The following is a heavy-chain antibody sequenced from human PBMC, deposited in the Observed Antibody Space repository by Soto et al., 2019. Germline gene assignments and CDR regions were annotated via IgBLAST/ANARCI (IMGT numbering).Heavy chain of an antibody. Sequence: GASVKVSCKASGYTFTSYAMHWVRQAPGQRLEWMGWINAGNGKTESSQKFQGRVTITRDTSASTGYMELSSLRSEDTAVYYCARGRYSYGHYFDYWGQGTPVTVSS. J-gene: IGHJ4*02. V-gene: IGHV1-3*01. CDR3: ARGRYSYGHYFDY. CDR1: GYTFTSYA. D-gene: IGHD5-18*01. CDR2: INAGNGKT.